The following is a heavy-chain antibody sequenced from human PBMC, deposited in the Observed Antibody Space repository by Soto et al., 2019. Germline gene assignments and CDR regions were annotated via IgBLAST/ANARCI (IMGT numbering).Heavy chain of an antibody. J-gene: IGHJ6*02. CDR2: IYHSGST. D-gene: IGHD3-10*01. V-gene: IGHV4-30-2*01. CDR1: GGSISSGGYS. Sequence: PSETLSLTCAVSGGSISSGGYSWSWIRQPPGKGLEWIGYIYHSGSTYYNPFLKSRVTISVDRSKNQFSLKLSSVTAADTAVYYCARRLGSGWFGEYYGMDVWGQGTTVTVSS. CDR3: ARRLGSGWFGEYYGMDV.